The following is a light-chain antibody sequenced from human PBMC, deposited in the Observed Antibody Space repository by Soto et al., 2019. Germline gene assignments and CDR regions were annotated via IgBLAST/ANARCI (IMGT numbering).Light chain of an antibody. J-gene: IGLJ1*01. V-gene: IGLV1-44*01. CDR1: SSNIGSHT. CDR2: SNN. CDR3: AAWDDSLNADV. Sequence: QSVLTQPPSTSGTPGQRVTISCSGDSSNIGSHTVNWYQQLPGTAPKLLIYSNNQRPSGVPDRFSGSKSGTSASLAISGLQSEDEADYYCAAWDDSLNADVFGTGTKVTVL.